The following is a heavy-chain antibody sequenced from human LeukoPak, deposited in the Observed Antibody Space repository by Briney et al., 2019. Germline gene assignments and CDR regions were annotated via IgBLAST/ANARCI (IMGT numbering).Heavy chain of an antibody. J-gene: IGHJ6*02. CDR3: ARDMDQNKYGSRSYYYGMDV. CDR1: GYTFTSYG. D-gene: IGHD3-10*01. Sequence: GASVKVSCKASGYTFTSYGISWVRQAPGQGLEWMGWISAYNGNTNYAQKLQGRVTTTTDTSTSTAYMEMRSLRSDDTAVYYCARDMDQNKYGSRSYYYGMDVWGQGTTVTVSS. CDR2: ISAYNGNT. V-gene: IGHV1-18*01.